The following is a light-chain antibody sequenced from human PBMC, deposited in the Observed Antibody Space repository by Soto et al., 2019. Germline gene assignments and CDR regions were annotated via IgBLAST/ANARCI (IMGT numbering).Light chain of an antibody. CDR3: QQYGSYPWT. CDR1: QSFSSW. CDR2: KAS. Sequence: DIQMTQSPSTLSASVGDRVTITCRASQSFSSWLAWYQQKPGKAPNLLIYKASSLESGVPSRFSGSGSGTEFTLTISSLQPDDFATYYCQQYGSYPWTFGQGTKVEIK. J-gene: IGKJ1*01. V-gene: IGKV1-5*03.